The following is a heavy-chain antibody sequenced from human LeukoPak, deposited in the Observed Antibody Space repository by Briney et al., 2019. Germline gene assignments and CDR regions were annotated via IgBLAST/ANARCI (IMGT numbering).Heavy chain of an antibody. CDR2: INHSGST. CDR1: GGSFSGYY. V-gene: IGHV4-34*01. CDR3: ARPRLPYYYYYMDV. Sequence: PSETLSLTCAVYGGSFSGYYWSWIRQPPGKGLEWIGEINHSGSTNYNPSLKSRVTISVDTSKNQFSLKLSSVTAADTAVYYRARPRLPYYYYYMDVWGKGTTVTVSS. J-gene: IGHJ6*03.